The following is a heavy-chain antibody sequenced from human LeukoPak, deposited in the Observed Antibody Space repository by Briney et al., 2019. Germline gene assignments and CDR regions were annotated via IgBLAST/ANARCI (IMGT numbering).Heavy chain of an antibody. V-gene: IGHV3-53*01. CDR3: ARSPPASPFDY. D-gene: IGHD2-2*01. CDR1: GFTFSSYA. J-gene: IGHJ4*02. Sequence: GSLSLSCAASGFTFSSYAMHWVRQAPGKGLEWVSVIYSGGDTYYADPVKGRFTISRDISKNTLYLQINSVRVEDTAFYYCARSPPASPFDYWGQGTLVTVSS. CDR2: IYSGGDT.